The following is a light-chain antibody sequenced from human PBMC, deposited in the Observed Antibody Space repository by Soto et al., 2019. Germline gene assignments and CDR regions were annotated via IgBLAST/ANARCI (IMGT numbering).Light chain of an antibody. CDR2: VNSGGRH. CDR1: SGHSNYA. Sequence: QSVLTQSPSASASLGASVKLTCTLSSGHSNYAIAWHQRQPEKGPRFLMKVNSGGRHIKGDGIPDRFSGSSSGAERYLFISSLQSEDGADYYCQTWGTGSAIVVFGGGTQLTVL. CDR3: QTWGTGSAIVV. J-gene: IGLJ7*01. V-gene: IGLV4-69*01.